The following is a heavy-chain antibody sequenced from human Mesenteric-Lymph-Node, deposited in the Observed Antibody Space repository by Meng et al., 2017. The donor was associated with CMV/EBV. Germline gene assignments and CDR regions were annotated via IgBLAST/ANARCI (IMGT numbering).Heavy chain of an antibody. J-gene: IGHJ5*02. CDR3: ARYTSSWDLNWFDP. V-gene: IGHV7-4-1*02. D-gene: IGHD6-13*01. CDR1: ESTVTAYG. Sequence: AFESTVTAYGIHWVRQAPGRGLEWMGWINTNTGNPTYAQGFTGRFVFSLDTSVSTAYLQISSLKAEDTAVYYCARYTSSWDLNWFDPWGQGTLVTVSS. CDR2: INTNTGNP.